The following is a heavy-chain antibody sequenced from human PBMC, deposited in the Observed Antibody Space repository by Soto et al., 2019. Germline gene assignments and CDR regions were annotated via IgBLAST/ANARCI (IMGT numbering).Heavy chain of an antibody. CDR1: GFTFSSYG. V-gene: IGHV3-30*18. CDR3: AKDLRQQLVRRHHYYYYGMDV. Sequence: GGSLRLSCAASGFTFSSYGMHWVRQAPGKGLEWVAVISYDGSNKYYADSVKGRFTISRDNSKNTLYLQMNSLRAEDTAVYYCAKDLRQQLVRRHHYYYYGMDVWGQGTTVTVSS. D-gene: IGHD6-13*01. J-gene: IGHJ6*02. CDR2: ISYDGSNK.